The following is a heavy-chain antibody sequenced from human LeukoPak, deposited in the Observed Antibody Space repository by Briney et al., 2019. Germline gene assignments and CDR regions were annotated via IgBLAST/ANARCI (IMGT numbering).Heavy chain of an antibody. Sequence: GSLRLSCAASGFTFSSYAMNWVRQAPGKGLEWVSSIGDSGGSTYYADSVQGRFTISRDNSKNTLYLQMDSLRAEDTAVYYCAKDRGSYRAFDIWGQGTMVTVSS. J-gene: IGHJ3*02. D-gene: IGHD3-16*01. CDR2: IGDSGGST. V-gene: IGHV3-23*01. CDR3: AKDRGSYRAFDI. CDR1: GFTFSSYA.